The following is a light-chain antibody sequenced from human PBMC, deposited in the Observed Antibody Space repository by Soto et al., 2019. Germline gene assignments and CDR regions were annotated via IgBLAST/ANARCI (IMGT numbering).Light chain of an antibody. CDR3: QQYVRSPMYT. J-gene: IGKJ2*01. CDR1: QSVRSSY. Sequence: EIVLTQSPGTLSLSPGERATLSCRASQSVRSSYLGWYQQKPGQAPRLLIYGASTRATGIPDRFSGSGSGTNFTLTVSRLEPEDFAVYYFQQYVRSPMYTFGQGTKLEIK. V-gene: IGKV3-20*01. CDR2: GAS.